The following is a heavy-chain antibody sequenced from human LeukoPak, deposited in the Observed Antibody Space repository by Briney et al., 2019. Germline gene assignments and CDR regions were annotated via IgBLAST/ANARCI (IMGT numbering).Heavy chain of an antibody. CDR2: IYTNGNT. D-gene: IGHD3-10*01. CDR3: ARGGVPGAGNWFDP. J-gene: IGHJ5*02. CDR1: GASMTKYY. V-gene: IGHV4-4*07. Sequence: SETLSLPCTVSGASMTKYYWNWIRQPAGKGLEWIGRIYTNGNTKYNPSLNSRVTMSVDTSKNQFSLRLSSVTAADTAVYYCARGGVPGAGNWFDPWGQGSLVTVSS.